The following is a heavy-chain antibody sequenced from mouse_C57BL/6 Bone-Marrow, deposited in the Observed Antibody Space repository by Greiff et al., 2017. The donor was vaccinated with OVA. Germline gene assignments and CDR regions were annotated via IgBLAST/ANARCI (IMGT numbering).Heavy chain of an antibody. CDR3: TTPNWDYFDY. CDR1: GFNIKDDY. V-gene: IGHV14-4*01. Sequence: VQLQQSGAELVRPGASVKLSCTASGFNIKDDYMHWVKQRPEQGLEWIGWIDPENGDTEYASKFQGKATITADTSSNTAYLQLSSLTSDDSAVYYCTTPNWDYFDYWGQGTTL. J-gene: IGHJ2*01. CDR2: IDPENGDT. D-gene: IGHD4-1*01.